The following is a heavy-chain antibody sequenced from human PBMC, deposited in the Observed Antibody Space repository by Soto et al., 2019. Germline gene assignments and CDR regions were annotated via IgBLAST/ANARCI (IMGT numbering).Heavy chain of an antibody. CDR3: ARGWYYGSGSYYYLHFDY. Sequence: SVKVSCKASGGTFSSYAISWVRQAPGQGLEWMGGIIPIFGTANYAQKFQGRVTITADKSTSTAYMELSSLRSEDTAVYYCARGWYYGSGSYYYLHFDYWGQGTLVTVS. J-gene: IGHJ4*02. CDR2: IIPIFGTA. CDR1: GGTFSSYA. D-gene: IGHD3-10*01. V-gene: IGHV1-69*06.